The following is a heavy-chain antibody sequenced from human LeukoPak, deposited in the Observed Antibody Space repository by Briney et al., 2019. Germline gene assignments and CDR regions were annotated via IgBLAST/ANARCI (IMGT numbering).Heavy chain of an antibody. D-gene: IGHD4-23*01. V-gene: IGHV1-69*04. J-gene: IGHJ4*02. CDR3: ARDSFRSTVELDY. CDR2: IIPILGIA. CDR1: GGTFSSYA. Sequence: ASVKVSCKASGGTFSSYAISWVRQAPGQGLEWMGRIIPILGIANYAQKFQGRVTITADKSTSTAYMERSSLRSEDTAVYYCARDSFRSTVELDYWGQGTLVTVSS.